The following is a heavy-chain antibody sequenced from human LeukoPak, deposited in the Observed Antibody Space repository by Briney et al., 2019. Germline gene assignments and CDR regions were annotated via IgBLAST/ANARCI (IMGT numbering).Heavy chain of an antibody. J-gene: IGHJ6*03. CDR3: AREGSGSYLGYYYYMDV. D-gene: IGHD3-10*01. Sequence: PSETLSLPCTVSGGLISRYYWRWIRQPAGKGLEWIVCIYTSGSTNYNPSLKRRVTISADKSNKQFYLKLSSVTAADTAVYYCAREGSGSYLGYYYYMDVWGKGATVTVSS. V-gene: IGHV4-4*07. CDR1: GGLISRYY. CDR2: IYTSGST.